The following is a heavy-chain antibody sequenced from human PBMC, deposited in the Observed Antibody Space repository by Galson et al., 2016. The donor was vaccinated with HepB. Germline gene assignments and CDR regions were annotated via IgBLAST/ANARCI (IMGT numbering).Heavy chain of an antibody. CDR2: INSDGSST. D-gene: IGHD3-3*01. V-gene: IGHV3-74*01. Sequence: SLRLSCAASGFTFSSYWMHWVRQVPGKGLMWVSRINSDGSSTSYADSVKGRFTISRDNAKNTLYLQMNSLRAEDTAVYFCARDLQYYDFRSGLYYYYYYGMDVWGQGTTVTVSS. J-gene: IGHJ6*02. CDR3: ARDLQYYDFRSGLYYYYYYGMDV. CDR1: GFTFSSYW.